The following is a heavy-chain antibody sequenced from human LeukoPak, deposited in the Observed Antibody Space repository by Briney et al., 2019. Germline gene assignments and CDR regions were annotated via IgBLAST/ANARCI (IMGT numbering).Heavy chain of an antibody. J-gene: IGHJ6*02. CDR3: AKGDGSGTYGMDV. CDR2: LSGSGDDT. V-gene: IGHV3-23*01. D-gene: IGHD3-10*01. CDR1: GFTFKHYA. Sequence: GGSLRLSCAASGFTFKHYAMSWVRQAPGKGLEWVSALSGSGDDTFYTDSFKGRFTISRDNSKNTLYLQMNSLRAEDTAVYYCAKGDGSGTYGMDVWGQGTTVTVSS.